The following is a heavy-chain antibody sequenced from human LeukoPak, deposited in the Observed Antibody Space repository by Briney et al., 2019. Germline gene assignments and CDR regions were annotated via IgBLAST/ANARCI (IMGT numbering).Heavy chain of an antibody. CDR2: INHSGST. J-gene: IGHJ5*02. D-gene: IGHD1-1*01. CDR3: ARMYDWSGAWFDP. Sequence: ASETLSLTCAVYGGSFSGYYWSWIRQPPGKGLEWIGEINHSGSTNYNPSLKSRVTISVDTSKNQFSLKLSSVTAADTAVYYCARMYDWSGAWFDPWGQGTLVTVPS. V-gene: IGHV4-34*01. CDR1: GGSFSGYY.